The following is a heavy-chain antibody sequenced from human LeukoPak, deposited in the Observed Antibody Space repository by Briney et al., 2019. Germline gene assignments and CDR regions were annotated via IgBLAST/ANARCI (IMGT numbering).Heavy chain of an antibody. CDR3: ARDQSGEWELLSGWWFDP. D-gene: IGHD1-26*01. J-gene: IGHJ5*02. Sequence: ASVKVSCKASGYTFTNYDINWVRQAPRQGLEWMGIINPSGGFTSYAQKLQGRVTVTRDMSTSTVYMELSNLRSEDTAVYYCARDQSGEWELLSGWWFDPWGQGTLVTVSS. CDR2: INPSGGFT. V-gene: IGHV1-46*01. CDR1: GYTFTNYD.